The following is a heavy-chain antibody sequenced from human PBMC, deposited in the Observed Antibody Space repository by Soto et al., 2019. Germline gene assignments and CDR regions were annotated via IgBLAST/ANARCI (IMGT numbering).Heavy chain of an antibody. D-gene: IGHD3-22*01. CDR1: GGTFSSYA. CDR2: IIPIFGTA. J-gene: IGHJ4*02. V-gene: IGHV1-69*13. CDR3: AREQHETYYYDSSGYYPLLH. Sequence: GASVKVSCKASGGTFSSYAISWVRQAPGQGLEWMGGIIPIFGTANYAQKFQGRVTITADESTSTAYMELSSLRSEDTAVYYCAREQHETYYYDSSGYYPLLHWGQGTLVTSPQ.